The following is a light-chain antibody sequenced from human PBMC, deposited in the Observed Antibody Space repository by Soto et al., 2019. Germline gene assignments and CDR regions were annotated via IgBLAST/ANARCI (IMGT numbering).Light chain of an antibody. CDR2: GAS. CDR3: QQYGSSGT. V-gene: IGKV3-20*01. J-gene: IGKJ1*01. CDR1: QSVHNNY. Sequence: PGEVATLSCRASQSVHNNYLAWYQQKPGQAPRLLIYGASNRATGIPDRFSGSGSGTDFTLTISRLEPEDFAAYYCQQYGSSGTFGQGTKVDI.